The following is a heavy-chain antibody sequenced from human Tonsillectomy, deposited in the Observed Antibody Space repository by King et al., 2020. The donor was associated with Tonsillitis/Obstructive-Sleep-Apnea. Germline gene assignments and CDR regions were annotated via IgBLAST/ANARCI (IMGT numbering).Heavy chain of an antibody. Sequence: VQLVESGGGLVQPGGSLRLSCAASGFTFSRYAMSWVRQAPGKGLEWVSSLTGSADSTYYADSVKGRFTISRDNSKNTLYLQMNSLSAEDTAVYYCAKDRSYDFWSGYYVGDYWGQGTLVTVSS. V-gene: IGHV3-23*04. CDR3: AKDRSYDFWSGYYVGDY. J-gene: IGHJ4*02. D-gene: IGHD3-3*01. CDR1: GFTFSRYA. CDR2: LTGSADST.